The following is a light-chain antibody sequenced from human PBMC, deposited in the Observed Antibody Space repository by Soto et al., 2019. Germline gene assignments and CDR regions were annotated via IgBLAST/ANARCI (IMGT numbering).Light chain of an antibody. Sequence: GFTQSPGTLSLSPRERATLYCRASQSVSSSHLAWYQQKPGQAPRLLIYGGSSRATGIPARFSGSGSETDFTLTITRLEPEDFAMYYCQQYSSSPPITFGQGTRLEI. CDR1: QSVSSSH. CDR3: QQYSSSPPIT. CDR2: GGS. V-gene: IGKV3-20*01. J-gene: IGKJ5*01.